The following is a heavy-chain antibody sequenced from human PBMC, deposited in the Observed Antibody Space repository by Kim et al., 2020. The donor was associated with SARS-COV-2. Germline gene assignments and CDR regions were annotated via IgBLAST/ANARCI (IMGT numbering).Heavy chain of an antibody. V-gene: IGHV4-59*13. CDR1: GGSISSYY. D-gene: IGHD3-22*01. CDR2: IYYSGSP. J-gene: IGHJ4*02. Sequence: SETLSLTCTVSGGSISSYYWSWIRQPPGKGMEWIGYIYYSGSPNSNPSLKSRVTISVEPPTNQFSLKLSSVTATDPAVYDCARVSYFYDSSGYSFVCWGQGAQFTVS. CDR3: ARVSYFYDSSGYSFVC.